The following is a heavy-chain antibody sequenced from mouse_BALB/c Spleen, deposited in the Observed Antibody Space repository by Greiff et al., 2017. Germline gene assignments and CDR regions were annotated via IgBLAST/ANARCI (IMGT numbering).Heavy chain of an antibody. CDR2: ILPGSGST. CDR1: GYTFSSYW. V-gene: IGHV1-9*01. J-gene: IGHJ1*01. CDR3: ARDYGAPLWYFDV. D-gene: IGHD1-1*01. Sequence: VQLQQSGAELMKPGASVKISCKATGYTFSSYWIEWVKQRPGHGLEWIGEILPGSGSTNYNEKFKGKATFTADTSSNTAYMQLSSLTSEDSAVYYCARDYGAPLWYFDVWGAGTTVTVSS.